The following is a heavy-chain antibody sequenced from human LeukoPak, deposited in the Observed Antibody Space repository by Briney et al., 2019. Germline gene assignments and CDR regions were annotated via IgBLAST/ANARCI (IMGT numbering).Heavy chain of an antibody. Sequence: SVKVSCKASGGTFSSYAISWVRQAPGQGLEWMGRIIPILGIANYAQKFQGRVTITADKSTSTAYMELSSLRSEDTAVYYCATMLRSYGMDVWGQGTTVTVSS. D-gene: IGHD2-8*01. CDR1: GGTFSSYA. CDR2: IIPILGIA. V-gene: IGHV1-69*04. J-gene: IGHJ6*02. CDR3: ATMLRSYGMDV.